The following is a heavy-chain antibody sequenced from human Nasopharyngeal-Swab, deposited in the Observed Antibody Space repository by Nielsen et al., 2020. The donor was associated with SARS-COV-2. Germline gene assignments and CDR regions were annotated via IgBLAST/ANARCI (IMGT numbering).Heavy chain of an antibody. CDR1: GYSFRTYG. CDR3: AKDLRGPYFF. D-gene: IGHD2/OR15-2a*01. Sequence: GESLKISCVASGYSFRTYGVSWVRQAPGKGLEWVSAISGSGDISGSGGGTYYADSVKGRFTISRDNSKNTLSLQMNSLRADDTAVYYCAKDLRGPYFFWVQGTLVTVSS. CDR2: ISGSGDISGSGGGT. J-gene: IGHJ4*02. V-gene: IGHV3-23*01.